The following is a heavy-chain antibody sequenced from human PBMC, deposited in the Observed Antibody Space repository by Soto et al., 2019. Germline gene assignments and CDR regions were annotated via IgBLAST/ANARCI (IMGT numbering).Heavy chain of an antibody. D-gene: IGHD3-10*01. J-gene: IGHJ6*02. CDR2: IYHSGST. CDR3: ARDLGTMVRGLLVNYYGMDV. V-gene: IGHV4-4*02. CDR1: GGSISSSNW. Sequence: PXATLSLTFAVSGGSISSSNWWSWVRQPPGKGLEWIGEIYHSGSTNYNPSLKSRVTISVDKSKNQFSLKLSSVTAADTAVYYCARDLGTMVRGLLVNYYGMDVWGQGTTVTVSS.